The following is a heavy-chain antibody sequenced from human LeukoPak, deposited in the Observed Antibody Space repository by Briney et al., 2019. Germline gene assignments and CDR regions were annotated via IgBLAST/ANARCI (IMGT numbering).Heavy chain of an antibody. D-gene: IGHD2-2*01. CDR2: ISAYNGNT. V-gene: IGHV1-18*01. CDR1: GYTFTSYG. CDR3: ARQQCSSTSCYANWFDP. J-gene: IGHJ5*02. Sequence: ASVKVSCKASGYTFTSYGISWVRQAPGQGLEWMGWISAYNGNTNYAQKLQGRVTMTTDTSTSTAYMELRSLRSDDTAVYYCARQQCSSTSCYANWFDPWGQGTLVTVSS.